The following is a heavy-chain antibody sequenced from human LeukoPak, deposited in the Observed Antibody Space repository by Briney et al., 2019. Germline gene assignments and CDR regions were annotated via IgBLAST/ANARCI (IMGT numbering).Heavy chain of an antibody. CDR2: INHSGST. CDR3: ARQDYYDSSGYFY. D-gene: IGHD3-22*01. CDR1: GGSFSGYY. Sequence: SETLSLTCAVYGGSFSGYYWSWIRQPPGKGLEWIGEINHSGSTNYNPSLKSRVTISVDTSKNQFSLKLSSVTAADTAVYYCARQDYYDSSGYFYWGQGTLVTVSS. V-gene: IGHV4-34*01. J-gene: IGHJ4*02.